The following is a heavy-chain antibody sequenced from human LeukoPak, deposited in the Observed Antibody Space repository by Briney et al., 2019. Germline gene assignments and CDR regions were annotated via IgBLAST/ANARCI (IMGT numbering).Heavy chain of an antibody. J-gene: IGHJ4*02. V-gene: IGHV3-7*01. Sequence: GGSLRLSCTVSGYPLSNYMMRWARQAPGKGLEWVANIKQDGSEKYYVEPVKGRFTISRDNAKNSLYLKMQSLRAEATSLCYCTSGGSYYPLFDYWGQGTLVTVSS. CDR2: IKQDGSEK. CDR1: GYPLSNYM. D-gene: IGHD1-26*01. CDR3: TSGGSYYPLFDY.